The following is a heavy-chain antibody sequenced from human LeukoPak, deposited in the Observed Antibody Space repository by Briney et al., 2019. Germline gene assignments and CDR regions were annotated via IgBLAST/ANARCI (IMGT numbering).Heavy chain of an antibody. CDR3: ASGSSTWSTMGLYFDH. V-gene: IGHV3-7*01. CDR2: IKHDGSEK. D-gene: IGHD6-13*01. Sequence: PGGSLRLSCEGPGFTFSTYYMSWVRQAPGKGLEWVANIKHDGSEKFYVDSVKGRFTVSRDNAKNSVFLQMNSLRADESAVYYCASGSSTWSTMGLYFDHWGQGALDTASS. J-gene: IGHJ4*02. CDR1: GFTFSTYY.